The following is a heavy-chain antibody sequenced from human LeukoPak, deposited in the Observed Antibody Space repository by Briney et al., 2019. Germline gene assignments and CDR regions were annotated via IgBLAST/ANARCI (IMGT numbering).Heavy chain of an antibody. D-gene: IGHD3-10*01. CDR3: ARASKLLWFGEWWFDP. V-gene: IGHV4-34*01. Sequence: SETLSLTCAVYGGSFSGYYWSWIRQPPGKGLEWIGETNHSGSINYNPSLKSRVTISVDTSKNQFSLKLSSVTAADTAVYYCARASKLLWFGEWWFDPWGQGTLVTVSS. CDR1: GGSFSGYY. J-gene: IGHJ5*02. CDR2: TNHSGSI.